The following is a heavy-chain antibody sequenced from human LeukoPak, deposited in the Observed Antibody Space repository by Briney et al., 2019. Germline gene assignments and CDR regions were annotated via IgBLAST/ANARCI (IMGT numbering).Heavy chain of an antibody. Sequence: GASVKVSCKASGYTFTSYAMNWVRQAPGQGLEWMGWINTNTGNPTYAQGFTGRFVFSLDTSVSTAYLQISSLKAEDTAVYYCARVYRHYYDSSGYYGWWYFDLWGCGTLVTVSS. CDR3: ARVYRHYYDSSGYYGWWYFDL. J-gene: IGHJ2*01. CDR1: GYTFTSYA. V-gene: IGHV7-4-1*02. D-gene: IGHD3-22*01. CDR2: INTNTGNP.